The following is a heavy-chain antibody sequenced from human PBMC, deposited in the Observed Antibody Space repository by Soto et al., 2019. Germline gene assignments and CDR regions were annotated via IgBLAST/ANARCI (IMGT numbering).Heavy chain of an antibody. CDR2: INAGNGNT. CDR3: TRHSEELWSQPYYYYGMDV. D-gene: IGHD5-18*01. V-gene: IGHV1-3*01. Sequence: ASVKVSCKASGYTFTSYAMHWVRQAPGQRLEWMGWINAGNGNTKYSQKFQGRVTITRDTSASTAYMELNSLETEDTAVYYCTRHSEELWSQPYYYYGMDVWGQGTTVTVSS. CDR1: GYTFTSYA. J-gene: IGHJ6*02.